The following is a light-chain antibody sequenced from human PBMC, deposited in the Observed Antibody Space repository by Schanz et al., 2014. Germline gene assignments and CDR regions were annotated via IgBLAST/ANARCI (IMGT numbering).Light chain of an antibody. CDR3: AAWDDSLSGPV. V-gene: IGLV1-40*01. CDR2: GNS. CDR1: SSNIGAGYD. J-gene: IGLJ3*02. Sequence: QSVLTQPPSVSGAPGQRITIACTGSSSNIGAGYDVHWYQQLPGTAPKLLIYGNSNRPSGVPDRFSGSKSGTSASLAISGLRSEDEADYYCAAWDDSLSGPVFGGGTKVTVL.